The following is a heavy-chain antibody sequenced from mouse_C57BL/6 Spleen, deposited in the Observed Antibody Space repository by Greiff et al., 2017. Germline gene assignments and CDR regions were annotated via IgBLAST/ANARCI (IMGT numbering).Heavy chain of an antibody. CDR1: GYTFTSYW. V-gene: IGHV1-55*01. Sequence: QVHVKQPGAELVKPGASVKMSCKASGYTFTSYWITWVKQRPGQGLEWIGDIYPGSGSTNYNEKFKSKATLTVDTSSSTAYMQLSSLTSEDSAVYYCARAGSYFDYGGQGTTLTVSS. CDR3: ARAGSYFDY. CDR2: IYPGSGST. J-gene: IGHJ2*01.